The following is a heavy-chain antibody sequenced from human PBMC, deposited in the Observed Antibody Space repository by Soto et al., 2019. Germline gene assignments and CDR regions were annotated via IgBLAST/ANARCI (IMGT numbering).Heavy chain of an antibody. CDR2: ISYDGSNK. Sequence: VGSLRLSCAASGFTFSSYGMHWVRQAPGKGLEWVAVISYDGSNKYYADSVKGRFTISRDNSKNTLYLQMNSLRAEDTAVYYCAKDISTYDSSGYFSPSAPDYWGQGTLVTVSS. V-gene: IGHV3-30*18. CDR1: GFTFSSYG. D-gene: IGHD3-22*01. J-gene: IGHJ4*02. CDR3: AKDISTYDSSGYFSPSAPDY.